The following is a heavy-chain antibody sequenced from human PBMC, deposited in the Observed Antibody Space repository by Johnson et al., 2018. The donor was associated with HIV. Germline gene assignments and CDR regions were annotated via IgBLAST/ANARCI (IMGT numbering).Heavy chain of an antibody. D-gene: IGHD3-10*01. CDR1: GFTFSSYW. V-gene: IGHV3-74*02. CDR3: ARVDGSGSLGAFDI. J-gene: IGHJ3*02. Sequence: VQLVESGGGLVQPGGSLRLSCAASGFTFSSYWMHWVRQAPGKGLVWVSRINSDGSSTSYADSVQGRFTISRDNAKNTLYLQMNSLRAEDTAVYYCARVDGSGSLGAFDIWGQGTMVTVSS. CDR2: INSDGSST.